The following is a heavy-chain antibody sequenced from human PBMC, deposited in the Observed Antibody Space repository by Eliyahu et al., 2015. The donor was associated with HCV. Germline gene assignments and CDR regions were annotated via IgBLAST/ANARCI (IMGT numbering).Heavy chain of an antibody. V-gene: IGHV4-34*01. CDR2: INHSGDT. CDR1: GSFSDHF. D-gene: IGHD3-16*01. Sequence: GSFSDHFWSWIRQPPGKALEWIGDINHSGDTDYNPSLQSRVTLSLDTSKKQFSLTLTSMTAADTALYYCARGRVSYGYVWGRHGNVKRRGYFDYWGQGTLVTVSS. CDR3: ARGRVSYGYVWGRHGNVKRRGYFDY. J-gene: IGHJ4*02.